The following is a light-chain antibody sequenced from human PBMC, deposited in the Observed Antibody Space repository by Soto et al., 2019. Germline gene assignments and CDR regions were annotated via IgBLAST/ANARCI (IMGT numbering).Light chain of an antibody. J-gene: IGKJ1*01. CDR3: QQSYSVPR. Sequence: DIQMTQSPSSLSASVGDRVTITCRASRSISNYLNWYQQKSGKVPRLLIYAASSLQPGVPSRFSGTGTGTAFTLSFSSLQPEDSATYYCQQSYSVPRFGPGTRVDLK. V-gene: IGKV1-39*01. CDR1: RSISNY. CDR2: AAS.